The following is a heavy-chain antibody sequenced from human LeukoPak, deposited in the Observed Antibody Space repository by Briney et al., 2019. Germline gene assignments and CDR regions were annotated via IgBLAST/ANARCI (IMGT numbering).Heavy chain of an antibody. V-gene: IGHV1-2*02. CDR1: GYTFTDYY. D-gene: IGHD3-10*01. CDR3: ARDWSYYYGSGSLGY. J-gene: IGHJ4*02. CDR2: INPNSGGT. Sequence: ASVKVSCKASGYTFTDYYMHWVRQAPGQGLEWMGWINPNSGGTNYAQKFQGRVTMTRDTSISTAYMELSRLRSDDTAVYYCARDWSYYYGSGSLGYWGQGTLVTVSS.